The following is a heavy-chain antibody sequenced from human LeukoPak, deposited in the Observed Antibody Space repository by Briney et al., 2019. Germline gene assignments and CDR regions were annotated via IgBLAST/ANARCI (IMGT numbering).Heavy chain of an antibody. Sequence: GGSLRLSCAASGFTFSSYGMHWVRQAPGKGLEWVAVISYDGSNKYYADSVKGRFTISRDNSKNTLYLHMNSLRPEDTAVYYCARGPGPIAGAKNAFDIWGQGTMVTVSP. J-gene: IGHJ3*02. D-gene: IGHD1-26*01. V-gene: IGHV3-30*03. CDR1: GFTFSSYG. CDR2: ISYDGSNK. CDR3: ARGPGPIAGAKNAFDI.